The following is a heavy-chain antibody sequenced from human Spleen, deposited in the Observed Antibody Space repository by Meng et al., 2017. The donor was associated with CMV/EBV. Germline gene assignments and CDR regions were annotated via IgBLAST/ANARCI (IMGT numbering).Heavy chain of an antibody. CDR1: GGSINSNY. J-gene: IGHJ1*01. CDR3: ARGHCSNNSCYEYFQH. V-gene: IGHV4-59*01. D-gene: IGHD2-2*01. CDR2: IYYSGST. Sequence: ESLKISCTVSGGSINSNYRSWIRQPPGKGLEWIGYIYYSGSTTYNPSLKSRVTISVDTSKNQFSLKLNSVTAADTAVYYCARGHCSNNSCYEYFQHWGQGTLVTVSS.